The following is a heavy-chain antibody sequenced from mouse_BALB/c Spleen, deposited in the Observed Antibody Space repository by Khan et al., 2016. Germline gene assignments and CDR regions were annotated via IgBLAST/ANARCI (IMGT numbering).Heavy chain of an antibody. CDR3: ERPRDYRYDSWFAY. CDR1: GFDFSRYW. CDR2: INPDSSTI. Sequence: EVKLLESGGGLVQPGGSLKLSCAASGFDFSRYWMSWVRQAPGKGLEWIGEINPDSSTINYTPSLKDKFIISRDNAKNTLYLQMSTVRSEDTAIFYCERPRDYRYDSWFAYWGQGALVTVSA. V-gene: IGHV4-1*02. D-gene: IGHD2-14*01. J-gene: IGHJ3*01.